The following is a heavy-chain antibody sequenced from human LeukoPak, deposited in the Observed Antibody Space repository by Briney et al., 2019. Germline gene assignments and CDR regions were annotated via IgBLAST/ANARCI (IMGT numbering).Heavy chain of an antibody. Sequence: GGSLRLSCAASGFTFSSYSMNWVRQAPGKGLEWVSYISSRSGTIYYADSVKGRFTISRDNTKNSLYLQMNSLRAEDTAVYYCARDGENYKWFDFWGQGTLVTVSS. V-gene: IGHV3-48*04. D-gene: IGHD1-7*01. CDR3: ARDGENYKWFDF. CDR2: ISSRSGTI. CDR1: GFTFSSYS. J-gene: IGHJ4*02.